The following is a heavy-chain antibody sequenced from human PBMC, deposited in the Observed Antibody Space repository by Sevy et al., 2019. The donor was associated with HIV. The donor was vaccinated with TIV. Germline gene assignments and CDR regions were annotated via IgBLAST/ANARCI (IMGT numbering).Heavy chain of an antibody. CDR3: ARYRSGYYTPRYFDY. Sequence: ASVKVSCKASGGTFSSYAISWVRQAPGQGLEWMGGIIPIFGTANYAQMFQGRVTITADESTSTAYMELSSLRSEDTAVYYCARYRSGYYTPRYFDYWGQGTLVTVSS. V-gene: IGHV1-69*13. J-gene: IGHJ4*02. CDR2: IIPIFGTA. D-gene: IGHD3-3*01. CDR1: GGTFSSYA.